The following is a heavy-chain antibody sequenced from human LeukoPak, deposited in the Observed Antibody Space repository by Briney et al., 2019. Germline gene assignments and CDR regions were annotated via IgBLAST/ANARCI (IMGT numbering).Heavy chain of an antibody. CDR2: INPNSGGT. D-gene: IGHD4-11*01. CDR1: GYTFTGYY. J-gene: IGHJ4*02. CDR3: ARGKEYVNYQFDY. Sequence: GASVKVSCKASGYTFTGYYMHWVRQAPGQGLEWMGWINPNSGGTNYAQKFQGRVTITRDTSISTAYMELSRLRSDDTAVYYCARGKEYVNYQFDYWGQGTLVTVSP. V-gene: IGHV1-2*02.